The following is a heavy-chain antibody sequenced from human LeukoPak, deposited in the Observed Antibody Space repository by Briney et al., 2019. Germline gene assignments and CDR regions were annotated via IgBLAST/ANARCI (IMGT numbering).Heavy chain of an antibody. CDR2: ISAYNGNT. CDR1: GYTFTRYG. V-gene: IGHV1-18*01. Sequence: ASVKVSCKASGYTFTRYGISWVRQAPGQGLEWMGWISAYNGNTNYAQKLQGRVTMTTDTSTSTAYMELRSLRSDDTVVYYCARYTVGATRRGFLDYWGQGTLVTVSS. CDR3: ARYTVGATRRGFLDY. J-gene: IGHJ4*02. D-gene: IGHD1-26*01.